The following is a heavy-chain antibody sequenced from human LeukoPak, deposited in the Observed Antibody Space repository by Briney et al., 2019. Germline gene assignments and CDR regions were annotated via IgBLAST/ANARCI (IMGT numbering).Heavy chain of an antibody. V-gene: IGHV3-7*01. CDR1: GFTVSGYW. D-gene: IGHD6-13*01. Sequence: GGSLRLSCAVSGFTVSGYWMTWVRQAPGKGLEWVANIKQDGSEKNYVDSVKGRFTISRDKAENSLFLQMNSLRVEDTAVYYCAREWQGGIAAAGTRIEGDYWGQGTLVAVSS. CDR3: AREWQGGIAAAGTRIEGDY. J-gene: IGHJ4*02. CDR2: IKQDGSEK.